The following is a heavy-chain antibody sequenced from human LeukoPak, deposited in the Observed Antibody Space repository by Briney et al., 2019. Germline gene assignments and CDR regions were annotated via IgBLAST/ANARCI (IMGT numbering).Heavy chain of an antibody. CDR2: IKPDGTTK. CDR1: GFPFSSYS. Sequence: GGSPRLSCAASGFPFSSYSMTWVRQAPGKGLEWVANIKPDGTTKFYVDSVKGRFTISRDNALNSLYLQMNSLRAEDTAIYYCARSIPYGTTWYGRSDYWGQGTLVTVSS. D-gene: IGHD6-13*01. V-gene: IGHV3-7*03. CDR3: ARSIPYGTTWYGRSDY. J-gene: IGHJ4*02.